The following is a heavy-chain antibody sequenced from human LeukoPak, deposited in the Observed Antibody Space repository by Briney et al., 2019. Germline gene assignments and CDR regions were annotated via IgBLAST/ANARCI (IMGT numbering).Heavy chain of an antibody. CDR1: GYTFTNYG. CDR3: ARDNHSGSWSWFDP. CDR2: ISAYSGHT. J-gene: IGHJ5*02. V-gene: IGHV1-18*01. Sequence: ASVKVSCKASGYTFTNYGISWVRQAPGQGPEWMGWISAYSGHTNYAQKLQGRVTMTTDTSTSTAYMELRSLRSDDTAVYYCARDNHSGSWSWFDPWGQGTLVSVSA. D-gene: IGHD6-13*01.